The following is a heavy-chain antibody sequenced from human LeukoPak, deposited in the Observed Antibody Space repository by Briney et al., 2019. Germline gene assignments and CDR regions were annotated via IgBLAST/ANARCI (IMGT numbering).Heavy chain of an antibody. D-gene: IGHD2/OR15-2a*01. CDR3: ARSSNRASDL. J-gene: IGHJ4*02. CDR1: GFTFSSYA. CDR2: IKQDGSEK. V-gene: IGHV3-7*01. Sequence: GGSLRLSCAASGFTFSSYAMSWVRQAPGKGLEWVASIKQDGSEKNYVDSVKGRFTISRDNAKTSLYLQMNSLRAEDTALYYCARSSNRASDLWGQGTLVTVSS.